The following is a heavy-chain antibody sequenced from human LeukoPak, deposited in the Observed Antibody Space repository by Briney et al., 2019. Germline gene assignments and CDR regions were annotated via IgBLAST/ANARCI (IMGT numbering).Heavy chain of an antibody. Sequence: SVKVSCKASGGTFSSYTISWVRQAPGQGLEWMGRIIPILGIANYAQKFQGRVTITADKSTSTAYMELSSLRSEDTAVYYCATPLGPLGLIPYYFDYWGQGTLVTVSS. CDR1: GGTFSSYT. CDR2: IIPILGIA. CDR3: ATPLGPLGLIPYYFDY. V-gene: IGHV1-69*02. D-gene: IGHD2-21*01. J-gene: IGHJ4*02.